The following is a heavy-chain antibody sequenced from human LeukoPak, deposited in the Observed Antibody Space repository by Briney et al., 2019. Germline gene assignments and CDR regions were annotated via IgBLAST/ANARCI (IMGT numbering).Heavy chain of an antibody. V-gene: IGHV4-59*01. Sequence: ASETLSLTCTVSGGSISSYYWSWIRQPPGKGLEWIGYIYYSGSTNYNPPLKSRVTISVDTSKNQFSLKLSSVTAADTAVYYCARVGRAQFDYWGQGTLVTVSS. CDR1: GGSISSYY. CDR3: ARVGRAQFDY. CDR2: IYYSGST. J-gene: IGHJ4*02.